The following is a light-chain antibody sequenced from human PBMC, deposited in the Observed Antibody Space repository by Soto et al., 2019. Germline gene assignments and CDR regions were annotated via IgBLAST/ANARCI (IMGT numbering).Light chain of an antibody. CDR1: QSVSSN. J-gene: IGKJ2*01. Sequence: EIVLTQSPGTLSLSPGEGATLSCRASQSVSSNLAWYQQKPGQAPRLLIHGASNRASGIPGRFSGSGSGTDFTLTISRLEPEDFEVYFCQQYATSPYTFGRGTKLEIK. CDR2: GAS. V-gene: IGKV3-20*01. CDR3: QQYATSPYT.